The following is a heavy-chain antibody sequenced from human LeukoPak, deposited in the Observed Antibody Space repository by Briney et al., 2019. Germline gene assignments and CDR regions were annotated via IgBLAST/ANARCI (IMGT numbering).Heavy chain of an antibody. D-gene: IGHD3-22*01. V-gene: IGHV1-24*01. Sequence: GSVTESCKVSGYTLTELSMHWVRQAPGKGLEWMGGFDPEDGEAIYAQKFQGRVTMTEDTSTDTAYMELSSLRSEDTAVYYCASPNYYDSSGYFRGMDVWGQGATV. CDR2: FDPEDGEA. J-gene: IGHJ6*02. CDR3: ASPNYYDSSGYFRGMDV. CDR1: GYTLTELS.